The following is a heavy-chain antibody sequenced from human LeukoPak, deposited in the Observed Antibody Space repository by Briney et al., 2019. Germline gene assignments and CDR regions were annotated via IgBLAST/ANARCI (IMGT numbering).Heavy chain of an antibody. D-gene: IGHD5-12*01. CDR2: FYYTGST. V-gene: IGHV4-39*01. Sequence: PSETLSLTCIVSGGSMSGYYWDWIRQPPGKGLEWIGNFYYTGSTYYNPSLKSRITISVDTSKNQFSLKLRSVTAADTAVYYCARHSRSGYGDYESAFDIWGQGTMVTVSS. CDR3: ARHSRSGYGDYESAFDI. J-gene: IGHJ3*02. CDR1: GGSMSGYY.